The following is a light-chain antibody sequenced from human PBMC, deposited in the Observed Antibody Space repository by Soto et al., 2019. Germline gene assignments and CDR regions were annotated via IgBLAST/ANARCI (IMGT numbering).Light chain of an antibody. Sequence: EIVLTQSPATLSLSPGERATPSARASQSVNNYLAWYQQKPGQAPRLLTYDASSRATDIPARFSGSGSGTDFTLTISSLEPEDFATYYCHQRSNWPLTFGGGTKVEIK. CDR2: DAS. CDR3: HQRSNWPLT. CDR1: QSVNNY. V-gene: IGKV3-11*01. J-gene: IGKJ4*01.